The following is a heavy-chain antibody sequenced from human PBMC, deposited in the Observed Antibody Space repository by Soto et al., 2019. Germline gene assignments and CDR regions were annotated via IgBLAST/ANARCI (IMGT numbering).Heavy chain of an antibody. CDR3: ARDLGGPDY. CDR1: GFTFSSYA. CDR2: LSSDGFGA. V-gene: IGHV3-74*03. D-gene: IGHD3-16*01. Sequence: GGSLRLSCAASGFTFSSYAMSWVRQAPGKGLEWVSRLSSDGFGAAYADSVKGRFFISRDIASNTLFLQMNSLRADDTAVYYCARDLGGPDYWGRGTSVTVSS. J-gene: IGHJ4*02.